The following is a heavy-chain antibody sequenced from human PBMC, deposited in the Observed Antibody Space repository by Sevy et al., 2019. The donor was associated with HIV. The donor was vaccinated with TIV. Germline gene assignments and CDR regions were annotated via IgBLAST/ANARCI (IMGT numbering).Heavy chain of an antibody. V-gene: IGHV4-61*01. Sequence: SETLSLTCTVSGGSVSSGSYYWSWIRQPPGKGLEWIGYIYYSGSTNYNPSLKSRVTISVDTSKNQFSLKLSSVTAADTAVYYCARYCTNGVYYHSDAFDIWGQGTMVTVSS. CDR1: GGSVSSGSYY. CDR2: IYYSGST. D-gene: IGHD2-8*01. J-gene: IGHJ3*02. CDR3: ARYCTNGVYYHSDAFDI.